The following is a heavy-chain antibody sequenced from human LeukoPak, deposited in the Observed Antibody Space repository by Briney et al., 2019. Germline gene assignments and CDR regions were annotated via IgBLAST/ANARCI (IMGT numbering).Heavy chain of an antibody. CDR2: ISAYNGNT. V-gene: IGHV1-18*01. J-gene: IGHJ4*02. CDR3: ARVRYYYDSSGYYSLDDY. D-gene: IGHD3-22*01. CDR1: GYTFTSYG. Sequence: GASVNVSCQASGYTFTSYGISWVRQAPGQGLEWMGLISAYNGNTNFAQRLQGRVTITTDTSSSTDYMAPRSLRSDDTAVYYCARVRYYYDSSGYYSLDDYWGQGTLVTVSS.